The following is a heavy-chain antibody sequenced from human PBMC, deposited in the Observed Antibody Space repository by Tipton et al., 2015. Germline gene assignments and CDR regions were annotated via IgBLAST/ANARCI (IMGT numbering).Heavy chain of an antibody. J-gene: IGHJ4*02. Sequence: SLRLSCAASGFTFSSYVMHWVRQAPGKGLEWVAVIWYDGSGTYYADSVKGRFTTFRDNSRNTVYLQMNSLRAEDTAVYFCAKVSNWNFVLDYWGQGTLVTVSS. CDR1: GFTFSSYV. V-gene: IGHV3-33*06. CDR3: AKVSNWNFVLDY. D-gene: IGHD1-7*01. CDR2: IWYDGSGT.